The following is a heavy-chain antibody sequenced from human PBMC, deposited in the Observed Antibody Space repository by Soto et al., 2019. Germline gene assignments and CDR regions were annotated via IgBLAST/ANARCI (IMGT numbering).Heavy chain of an antibody. CDR1: GDSISSYY. V-gene: IGHV4-59*01. J-gene: IGHJ6*02. D-gene: IGHD6-13*01. CDR3: ARDELRSAVAGSFYGMDV. CDR2: IHYSGTT. Sequence: SETLSLTCTASGDSISSYYWTWIRQPPGKGLEWIGYIHYSGTTNYNPSLKSRVTISLDTSKNQFSLKLRSVTAADTAVYYCARDELRSAVAGSFYGMDVWGQGTTVTVSS.